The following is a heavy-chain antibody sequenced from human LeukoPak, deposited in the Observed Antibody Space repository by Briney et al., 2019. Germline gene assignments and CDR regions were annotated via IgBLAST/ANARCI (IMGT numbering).Heavy chain of an antibody. CDR1: GGSISSPTYY. CDR2: IHYSGST. V-gene: IGHV4-39*01. CDR3: ARLGGYHDPPDY. Sequence: SETLSLTCTVSGGSISSPTYYWAWIRQPPGKGLEWIRTIHYSGSTYDNPSLKSRFTISVDTSKNQFFLKLSSVTAADTAVYYCARLGGYHDPPDYWGQGTLVTVSS. D-gene: IGHD3-16*02. J-gene: IGHJ4*02.